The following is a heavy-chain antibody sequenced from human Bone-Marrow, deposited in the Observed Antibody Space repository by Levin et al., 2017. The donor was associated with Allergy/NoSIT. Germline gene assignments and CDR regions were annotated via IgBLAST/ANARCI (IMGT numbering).Heavy chain of an antibody. V-gene: IGHV4-59*08. J-gene: IGHJ6*02. CDR1: GGSISSYY. CDR3: ARQKSCSSAICYTRDYYYAMDV. Sequence: SETLSLSCTVSGGSISSYYWSWIRQPPGKGLEWIGYIYYSGNAIYNPSLKSRVTISVDTSKNQFSLKLSSVTAADTAVYYCARQKSCSSAICYTRDYYYAMDVWGQGTTVTVSS. D-gene: IGHD2-2*02. CDR2: IYYSGNA.